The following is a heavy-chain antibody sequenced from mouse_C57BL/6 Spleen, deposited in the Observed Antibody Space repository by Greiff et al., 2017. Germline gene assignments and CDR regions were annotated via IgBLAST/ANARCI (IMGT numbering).Heavy chain of an antibody. D-gene: IGHD2-2*01. CDR3: ARGGGWLRVYFDY. J-gene: IGHJ2*01. CDR1: GYTFTDYN. Sequence: VQLQQSGPELVKPGASVKMSCKASGYTFTDYNMHWVKQSHGKSLEWIGYINPNNGGTSYNQKFKGKATLTVNKSSSTAYMELRSLTSEDSAVYYCARGGGWLRVYFDYWGQGTTLTVSS. V-gene: IGHV1-22*01. CDR2: INPNNGGT.